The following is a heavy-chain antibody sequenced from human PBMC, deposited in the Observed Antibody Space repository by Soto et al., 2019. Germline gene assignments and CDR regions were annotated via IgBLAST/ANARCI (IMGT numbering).Heavy chain of an antibody. CDR1: GFTFSGYA. D-gene: IGHD3-10*01. CDR3: AIRTSYGSGSYMYYYYGLDV. CDR2: ISGSGANI. J-gene: IGHJ6*02. V-gene: IGHV3-23*01. Sequence: GGSLRLSCAASGFTFSGYAMTWVRQAPGKGLEWVSGISGSGANIYYADSVKGRFTIPRDNSKNTLYLQMNSLRAEDTAVYSCAIRTSYGSGSYMYYYYGLDVWGQGTTVTVSS.